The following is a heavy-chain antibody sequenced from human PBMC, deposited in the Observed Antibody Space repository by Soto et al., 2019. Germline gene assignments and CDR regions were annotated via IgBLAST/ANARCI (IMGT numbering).Heavy chain of an antibody. V-gene: IGHV3-48*02. Sequence: EVQLVESGGGLVQPGGSLRLSCAASGFTFSSYSMNWVRQAPGKGLEWVSYISSSSSTIYYADSVKGRFTISRDNAKNSLYLQMNSLRDEDTAVYYCAREVGTAANYYYYGMDVWGQGTTVTVSS. CDR1: GFTFSSYS. J-gene: IGHJ6*02. D-gene: IGHD2-2*01. CDR3: AREVGTAANYYYYGMDV. CDR2: ISSSSSTI.